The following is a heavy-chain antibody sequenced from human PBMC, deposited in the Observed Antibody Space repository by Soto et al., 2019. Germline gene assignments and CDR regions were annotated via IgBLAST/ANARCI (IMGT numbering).Heavy chain of an antibody. D-gene: IGHD6-13*01. V-gene: IGHV1-8*01. CDR3: ARVGDSSSWYVSWTRYYYGMDV. CDR1: GYTFTSYD. Sequence: RASVQVSCKASGYTFTSYDINWVRQATGQGLEWMGWMNPNSGNTGYAQKFQGRVTMTRNTSISTAYMELSSLRSEDTAVYYCARVGDSSSWYVSWTRYYYGMDVWGQGTTVTVSS. CDR2: MNPNSGNT. J-gene: IGHJ6*02.